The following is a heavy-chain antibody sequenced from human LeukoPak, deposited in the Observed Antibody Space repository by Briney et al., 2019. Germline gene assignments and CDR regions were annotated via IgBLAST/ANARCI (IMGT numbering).Heavy chain of an antibody. D-gene: IGHD1-14*01. CDR3: ARNHKTFTTPWGAFDI. CDR2: INHSGST. J-gene: IGHJ3*02. Sequence: SETLSLTCAVYGGSFSGYYWSWIRQPPGKGLEWIGEINHSGSTNYNPSLKSRVTISVDTSKNQFSLKLSSVTAADTAVYYCARNHKTFTTPWGAFDIWGQGTMVTVSS. CDR1: GGSFSGYY. V-gene: IGHV4-34*01.